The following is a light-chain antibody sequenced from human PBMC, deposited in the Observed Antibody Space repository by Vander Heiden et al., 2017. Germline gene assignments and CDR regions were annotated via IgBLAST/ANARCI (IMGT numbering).Light chain of an antibody. CDR3: TSWDNSLNARV. V-gene: IGLV1-44*01. CDR1: GSNIGRNT. CDR2: CND. J-gene: IGLJ3*02. Sequence: QPFLVHPPSASSTPAPRVTISCSGSGSNIGRNTVNWYQQLPGAAPRLLIYCNDQRPSGVPDRLSGSKSGTSASLAISGLQSEDEADYYCTSWDNSLNARVFGGGTKLTVL.